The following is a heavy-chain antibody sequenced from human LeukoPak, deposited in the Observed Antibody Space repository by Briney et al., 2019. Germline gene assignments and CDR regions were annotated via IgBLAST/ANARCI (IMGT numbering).Heavy chain of an antibody. CDR1: GFTFSSYG. CDR3: AKDPEGPYVGYYFDY. CDR2: ISGSGGST. J-gene: IGHJ4*02. D-gene: IGHD1-26*01. V-gene: IGHV3-23*01. Sequence: GGSLRLSCAASGFTFSSYGMSWVRQAPGKGLEWVSAISGSGGSTYYADSVKGRFTISRDNSKNTLYLQMNSLRAEDTAVYYCAKDPEGPYVGYYFDYWGQGTLVTVSS.